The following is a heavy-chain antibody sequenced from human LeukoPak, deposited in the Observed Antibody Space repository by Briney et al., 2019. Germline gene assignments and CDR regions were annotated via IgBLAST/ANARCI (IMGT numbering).Heavy chain of an antibody. CDR3: AKRGAEVGTTVAPGDY. V-gene: IGHV3-23*01. Sequence: GGSLRLSCAASGFTLSSYAMNWVRQAPGKGLEWVSAISGNGYAYYADSVKGRFTISRDNSKNTLYLQMNSLRAEDTAVYYCAKRGAEVGTTVAPGDYWGQGTLLTVSS. J-gene: IGHJ4*02. D-gene: IGHD1-26*01. CDR2: ISGNGYA. CDR1: GFTLSSYA.